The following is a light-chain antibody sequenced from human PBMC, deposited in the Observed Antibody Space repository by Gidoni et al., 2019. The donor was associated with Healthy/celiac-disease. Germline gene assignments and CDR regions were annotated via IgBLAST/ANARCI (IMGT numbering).Light chain of an antibody. V-gene: IGKV1-5*01. CDR3: QQYNSYLYT. CDR2: DAS. CDR1: QSISSW. Sequence: DIQMTQSPSTLSASVGDRVTITCRASQSISSWLDWYQQKPGKAPQLLIYDASSLERGVPSRFSGSGSGKEFTLTSSSLQPDDFATYYCQQYNSYLYTFGQGTKLEIK. J-gene: IGKJ2*01.